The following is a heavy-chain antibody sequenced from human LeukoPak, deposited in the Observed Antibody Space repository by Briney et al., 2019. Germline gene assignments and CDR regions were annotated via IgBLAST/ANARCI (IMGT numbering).Heavy chain of an antibody. Sequence: QPGGSLRLHCAASGFTFSSYDMNWVRQAPGKGLEWVSYISTDGTTKYYADSVKGRFTISRDNAKNSPYLQMNSLRAEDTAVYYCARVYYYDSRGWGQGTLVTVSS. CDR1: GFTFSSYD. CDR3: ARVYYYDSRG. V-gene: IGHV3-48*03. CDR2: ISTDGTTK. D-gene: IGHD3-22*01. J-gene: IGHJ4*02.